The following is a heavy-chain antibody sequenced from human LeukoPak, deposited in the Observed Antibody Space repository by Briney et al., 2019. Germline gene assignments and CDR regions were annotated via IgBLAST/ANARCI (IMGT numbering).Heavy chain of an antibody. Sequence: PSETLSLTCTVSGGFISSSSYYWGWIRQPPGKGLEWIGSIYYSGSTYYNPSLKSRVTISVDTSKNQFSLKLSSVTAADTAVYFCARGPYSYDSSGAFDIWGQGTMVTVSS. CDR2: IYYSGST. D-gene: IGHD3-22*01. V-gene: IGHV4-39*07. J-gene: IGHJ3*02. CDR1: GGFISSSSYY. CDR3: ARGPYSYDSSGAFDI.